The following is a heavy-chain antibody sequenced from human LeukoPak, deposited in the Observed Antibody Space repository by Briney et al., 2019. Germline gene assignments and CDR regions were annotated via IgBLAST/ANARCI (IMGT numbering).Heavy chain of an antibody. Sequence: GGSLRLSCAASGFTFSSYAMSWVRQAPGKGLEWVSDISDSGGSTYYADSVKGRFTISRDNSKNTLYLQMKSLRAEDTAVYYCAKDLRIATTGSFDYWGQGTLVTVSS. CDR2: ISDSGGST. D-gene: IGHD6-13*01. J-gene: IGHJ4*02. CDR1: GFTFSSYA. CDR3: AKDLRIATTGSFDY. V-gene: IGHV3-23*01.